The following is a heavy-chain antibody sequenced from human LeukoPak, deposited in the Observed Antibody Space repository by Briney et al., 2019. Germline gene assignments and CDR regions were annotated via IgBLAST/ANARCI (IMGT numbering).Heavy chain of an antibody. D-gene: IGHD6-13*01. J-gene: IGHJ4*02. V-gene: IGHV1-18*01. CDR3: ARGTGQQPFFDY. CDR1: GYTFTSYS. Sequence: ASVKVSCKASGYTFTSYSITWVRQAPGQGLEWMGWITAYNGNTNYAQKLQDRVTITTDTSTSTAYMELRSLRSGDTAVYYCARGTGQQPFFDYWGQGTLVTVSS. CDR2: ITAYNGNT.